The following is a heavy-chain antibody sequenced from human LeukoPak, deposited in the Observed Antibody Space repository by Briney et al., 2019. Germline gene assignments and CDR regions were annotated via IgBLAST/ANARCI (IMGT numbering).Heavy chain of an antibody. CDR2: FSCSGST. CDR1: GGSISSCTYS. V-gene: IGHV4-39*07. D-gene: IGHD5-18*01. Sequence: PSETLSLTCSVSGGSISSCTYSWGWIRQPPGKGLEWIASFSCSGSTNYNPSLKSRVTISVDTSKNQFSMKLSSVTAADTAVYYCARVDTAMVSSIDYWGQGTLVTVSS. J-gene: IGHJ4*02. CDR3: ARVDTAMVSSIDY.